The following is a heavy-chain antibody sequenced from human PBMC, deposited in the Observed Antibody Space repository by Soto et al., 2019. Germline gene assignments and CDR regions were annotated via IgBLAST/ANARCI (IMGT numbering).Heavy chain of an antibody. J-gene: IGHJ5*02. D-gene: IGHD6-13*01. CDR3: AGVGANSSSWLNLFDP. Sequence: SVKGSCTASGGTFSSYAISWVRQAPGQGLEWLGGIIHIFGTANYAQKFQGRVAITADESTSTAYMELSSLRSEDTAVYYCAGVGANSSSWLNLFDPWGQGNMVT. CDR2: IIHIFGTA. V-gene: IGHV1-69*13. CDR1: GGTFSSYA.